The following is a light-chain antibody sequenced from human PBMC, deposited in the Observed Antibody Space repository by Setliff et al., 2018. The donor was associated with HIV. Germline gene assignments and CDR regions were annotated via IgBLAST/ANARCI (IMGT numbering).Light chain of an antibody. CDR3: CSYAGVSTMV. V-gene: IGLV2-23*01. CDR2: DDN. CDR1: RSDVGGFNL. J-gene: IGLJ3*02. Sequence: QSVLTQPASVSGSPGRAIIISCTGTRSDVGGFNLVSWYQQHPGKAPKLILYDDNKRPSGVSNRFSGSKSGNTASLTISGLQAEDEADYYCCSYAGVSTMVFGGGTKVT.